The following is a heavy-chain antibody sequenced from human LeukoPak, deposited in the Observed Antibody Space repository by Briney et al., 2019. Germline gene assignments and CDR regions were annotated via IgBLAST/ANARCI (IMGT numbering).Heavy chain of an antibody. V-gene: IGHV3-64*01. CDR1: GFTFSSYA. Sequence: PGGSLRLFCAASGFTFSSYAMHWVRQAPGKGLEYASAISSNGGSTHYANSVKGRFTISRDNSKNTLYLQMGSLRAEDMAVYYCARVGRAVAGLLDYWGQGTLVTASS. CDR2: ISSNGGST. D-gene: IGHD6-19*01. J-gene: IGHJ4*02. CDR3: ARVGRAVAGLLDY.